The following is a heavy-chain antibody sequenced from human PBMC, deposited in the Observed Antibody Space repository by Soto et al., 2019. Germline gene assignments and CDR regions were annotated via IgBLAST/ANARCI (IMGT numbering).Heavy chain of an antibody. V-gene: IGHV3-48*03. D-gene: IGHD1-26*01. Sequence: EVQLVESGGGLEQPGGSLRLSCAASGFTLSSSEMNWVRQAPGKGLEWVSYVGSSGNTKYYADSVKGRFTISRDNAKNSLYLQMNSLRAEDTAAYYCARGLEYYFKPGVFDIWGQGTMVTVSS. J-gene: IGHJ3*02. CDR2: VGSSGNTK. CDR3: ARGLEYYFKPGVFDI. CDR1: GFTLSSSE.